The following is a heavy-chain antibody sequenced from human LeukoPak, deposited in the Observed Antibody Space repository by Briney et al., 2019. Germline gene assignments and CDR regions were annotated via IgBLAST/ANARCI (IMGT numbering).Heavy chain of an antibody. CDR2: IYYSGST. CDR1: GGSVSSGSYY. D-gene: IGHD2-15*01. Sequence: SETLSLTCTVSGGSVSSGSYYWSWLRQPPGKGLEWIGYIYYSGSTNYNPSLKSRVTISVDTSKNQFSLKLSSVTAADTAVYYCARGGYYYYYYGMDVWGKGTTVTVSS. J-gene: IGHJ6*04. CDR3: ARGGYYYYYYGMDV. V-gene: IGHV4-61*01.